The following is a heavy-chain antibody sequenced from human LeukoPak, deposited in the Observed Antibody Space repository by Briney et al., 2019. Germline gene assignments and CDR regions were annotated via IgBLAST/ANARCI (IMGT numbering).Heavy chain of an antibody. J-gene: IGHJ4*02. CDR3: ASQGSLGY. CDR2: INTNTGNP. Sequence: ASVKVSCKASGYTFTSYAMHWVRQAPGQGLEWTGWINTNTGNPTYAQGFTGRFVFSLDTSVSTAYLQISSLKAEDTAVYYCASQGSLGYWGQGTLVTVSS. CDR1: GYTFTSYA. V-gene: IGHV7-4-1*02. D-gene: IGHD3-16*01.